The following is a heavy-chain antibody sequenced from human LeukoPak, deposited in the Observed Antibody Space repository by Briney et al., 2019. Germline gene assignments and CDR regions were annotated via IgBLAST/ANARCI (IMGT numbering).Heavy chain of an antibody. V-gene: IGHV3-15*01. CDR1: GLSVSDAW. CDR3: TGPPG. Sequence: GGSLRLSCAASGLSVSDAWMAWVRQAPGKGLEWVGCIRGKSAGGTADYVAAVKGRFTISTDDSKNTLYLQMNSLKSEDTAVYYCTGPPGWGQGTLVTVSS. J-gene: IGHJ4*02. CDR2: IRGKSAGGTA.